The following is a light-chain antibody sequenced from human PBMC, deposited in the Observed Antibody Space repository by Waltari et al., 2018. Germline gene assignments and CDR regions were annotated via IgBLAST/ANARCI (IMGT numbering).Light chain of an antibody. J-gene: IGLJ2*01. CDR1: SSNIGAGSD. CDR3: QSYDSSLRRV. Sequence: QSVLTQPPSVSGAPGQRITISCTGSSSNIGAGSDVHWYQQLPGTAPKLLIYGTNKRPSGVPDRFSGSKSGTSASLAITGLQVGDEAEYHCQSYDSSLRRVFGGGTKLTVL. CDR2: GTN. V-gene: IGLV1-40*01.